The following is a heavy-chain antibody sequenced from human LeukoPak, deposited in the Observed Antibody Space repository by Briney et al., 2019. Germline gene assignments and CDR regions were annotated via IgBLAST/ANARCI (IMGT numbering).Heavy chain of an antibody. V-gene: IGHV4-59*12. CDR3: AREIPAAGHFDY. CDR2: IYYSGAT. J-gene: IGHJ4*02. CDR1: GGSISGSY. D-gene: IGHD6-13*01. Sequence: SETLSLTCSVSGGSISGSYWMWIRQSPGKGLEWIGYIYYSGATSYNPSFRGRVTFFVDTSKNEFSLKLSSVTAADTAMYYCAREIPAAGHFDYWGQGALVTVSS.